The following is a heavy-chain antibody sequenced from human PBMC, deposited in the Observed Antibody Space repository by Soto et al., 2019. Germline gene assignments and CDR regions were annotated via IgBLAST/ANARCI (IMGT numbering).Heavy chain of an antibody. J-gene: IGHJ4*02. V-gene: IGHV3-33*01. CDR1: GFTFSSYG. CDR2: IWYDGSNK. CDR3: ARDLFGYSYGYCFDY. Sequence: QVQLVESGGGVVQPGRSLRLSCAASGFTFSSYGMHWVRQAPGKGLEWVAVIWYDGSNKYYADSVKGRFTISRDNSKNTLYLQMNSLRAEDTAVYYCARDLFGYSYGYCFDYWGKGTLVTVSS. D-gene: IGHD5-18*01.